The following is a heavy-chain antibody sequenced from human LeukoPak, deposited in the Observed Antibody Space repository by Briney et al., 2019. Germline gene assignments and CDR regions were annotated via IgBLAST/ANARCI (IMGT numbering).Heavy chain of an antibody. Sequence: ASVKVSCKASGYTFTNYAMHWVRQAPGQRLEWMGWISAYNGNTNYAQKLQGRVTMTTDTSTSTAYMELRSLRSDDTAVYYCARDRASPFDPWGQGTLVTVSS. CDR2: ISAYNGNT. CDR1: GYTFTNYA. V-gene: IGHV1-18*04. CDR3: ARDRASPFDP. J-gene: IGHJ5*02.